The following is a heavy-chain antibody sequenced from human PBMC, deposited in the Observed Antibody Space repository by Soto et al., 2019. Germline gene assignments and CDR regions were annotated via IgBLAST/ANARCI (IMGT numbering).Heavy chain of an antibody. Sequence: EMQLLESGGDLGQPGGSLRLSCAVSGFTFNDYAMSWVRQAPGKGLEWGSTISGSLGSAYYAASVEGRFTISGDNSNNTLYLQMNSLRVEDTATYYCAKDSRLPGFGRLIHAFDIWGHGTMVTVSS. J-gene: IGHJ3*02. CDR2: ISGSLGSA. V-gene: IGHV3-23*01. CDR3: AKDSRLPGFGRLIHAFDI. D-gene: IGHD3-3*01. CDR1: GFTFNDYA.